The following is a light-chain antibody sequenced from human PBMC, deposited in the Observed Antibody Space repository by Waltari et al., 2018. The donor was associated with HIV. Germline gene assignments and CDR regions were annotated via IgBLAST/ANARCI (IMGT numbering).Light chain of an antibody. CDR1: QSVAGNY. CDR2: GAS. CDR3: QQYTTSPYT. Sequence: DIVLTQSPGTVSLSPGERAPLSCRASQSVAGNYIAWYHQVPGQAPRLLTSGASRRATGIPARFSGSGSGTDFTLTISGLEPEDFGVYYCQQYTTSPYTFGQGTNLEI. V-gene: IGKV3-20*01. J-gene: IGKJ2*01.